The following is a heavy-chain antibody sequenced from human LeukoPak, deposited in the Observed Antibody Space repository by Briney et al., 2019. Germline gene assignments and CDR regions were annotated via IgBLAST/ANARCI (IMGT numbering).Heavy chain of an antibody. CDR3: ARDGYQPLDVTYFQH. J-gene: IGHJ1*01. Sequence: ASLKLSCTASGYTFTSYGISWIRQAPGKGLEWMGWISAYNGNKNYAHKLQRKVTMTTDTSTSTAYMELRSLRSGDTAVYYCARDGYQPLDVTYFQHWGQGTLVTVSS. CDR1: GYTFTSYG. D-gene: IGHD2-2*01. V-gene: IGHV1-18*01. CDR2: ISAYNGNK.